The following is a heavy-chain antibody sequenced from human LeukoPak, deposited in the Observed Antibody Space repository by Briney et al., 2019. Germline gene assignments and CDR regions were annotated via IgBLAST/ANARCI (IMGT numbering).Heavy chain of an antibody. J-gene: IGHJ5*02. V-gene: IGHV4-30-4*08. Sequence: SQTLSLTCTVSGGSISSGDYYWSWIRQPPGKGLEWIGYIYYSGTTYYNPSLESRVTISVDTSKDQFSLKLSSVTTADTAVYYCARAPLTTEGANWFDPWGQGTLVTVSS. CDR3: ARAPLTTEGANWFDP. D-gene: IGHD4-11*01. CDR2: IYYSGTT. CDR1: GGSISSGDYY.